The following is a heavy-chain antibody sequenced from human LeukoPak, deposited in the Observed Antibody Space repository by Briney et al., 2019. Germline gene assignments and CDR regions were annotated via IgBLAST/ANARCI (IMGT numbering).Heavy chain of an antibody. D-gene: IGHD2/OR15-2a*01. CDR3: AREGTTYFDY. Sequence: NPSETLSLTCSVSGGSISNGGFYWSWIRQHPGKGLEWIGYIYYSGSTYYNPSLKSRVTISVDTSKNQFSLKLCSVTAADTAVYYCAREGTTYFDYWGQGTLVTVSS. V-gene: IGHV4-31*03. CDR2: IYYSGST. J-gene: IGHJ4*02. CDR1: GGSISNGGFY.